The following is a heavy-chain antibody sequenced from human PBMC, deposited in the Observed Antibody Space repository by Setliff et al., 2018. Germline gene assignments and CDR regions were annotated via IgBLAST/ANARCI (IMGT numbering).Heavy chain of an antibody. CDR2: IHYSGTT. J-gene: IGHJ5*01. Sequence: SETLSLTCVVSGGSISSSNWWSWVRQPPEKGLEWIAYIHYSGTTNYNPSLKSRVTISADTSNNSFSLNLFSVTAADTAVYYCAGRDYSGGDSWGHGTLVTVSS. V-gene: IGHV4-4*02. CDR1: GGSISSSNW. CDR3: AGRDYSGGDS. D-gene: IGHD4-4*01.